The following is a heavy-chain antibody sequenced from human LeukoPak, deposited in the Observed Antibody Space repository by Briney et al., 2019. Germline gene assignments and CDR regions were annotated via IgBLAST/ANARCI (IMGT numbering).Heavy chain of an antibody. V-gene: IGHV1-2*02. CDR1: GYTFTDYY. Sequence: ASVKVSCKTSGYTFTDYYLHWVRQAPGQGLDWVGWIHPNTGANHYAQKFQGRLTMTRDTSISTVYMELTRLRSDDTAVYYCARDMGRYSGYDYDYWGQGTLVTASS. CDR3: ARDMGRYSGYDYDY. D-gene: IGHD5-12*01. CDR2: IHPNTGAN. J-gene: IGHJ4*02.